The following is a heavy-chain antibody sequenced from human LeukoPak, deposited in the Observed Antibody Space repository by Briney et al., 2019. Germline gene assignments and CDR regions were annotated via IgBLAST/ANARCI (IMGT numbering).Heavy chain of an antibody. CDR2: ISSSSSTI. J-gene: IGHJ5*02. D-gene: IGHD2-21*02. V-gene: IGHV3-48*04. CDR3: ARDNWVATPGRFAP. Sequence: GGPLRLSCAVSGFTFSTYSMHWVRQAPGEGLEWVSYISSSSSTIYYADSVKGRFTISRDNAKNSLYLQMNSLRAEDTALYYCARDNWVATPGRFAPWGQGTLVTVSS. CDR1: GFTFSTYS.